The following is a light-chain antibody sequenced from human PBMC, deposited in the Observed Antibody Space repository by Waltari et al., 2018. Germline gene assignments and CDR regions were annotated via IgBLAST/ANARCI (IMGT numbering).Light chain of an antibody. CDR2: AAS. V-gene: IGKV1-39*01. CDR3: QQSYSTPALT. CDR1: QSISSY. Sequence: IQMTQCQSSLSASGGDRVTMTCRASQSISSYLNWYQQKPGKAPQLLISAASSLQCVVPSRFSGSGSWTDFTLTISSLQPQYFATYYCQQSYSTPALTFGGGTKVEIK. J-gene: IGKJ4*01.